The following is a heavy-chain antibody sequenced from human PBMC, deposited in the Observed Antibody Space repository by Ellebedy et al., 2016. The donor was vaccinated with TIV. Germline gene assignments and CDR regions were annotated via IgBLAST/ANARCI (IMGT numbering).Heavy chain of an antibody. D-gene: IGHD1-26*01. J-gene: IGHJ4*02. CDR3: ARIGYSAAEFDF. CDR1: GLTFSDHY. CDR2: IGKKPNTFTT. Sequence: GESLKISCVASGLTFSDHYMDWVRQAPGKGLEWLGRIGKKPNTFTTQYAASVKGRFTISRDDSKNSLYLQMNTLKTEDTAIYYCARIGYSAAEFDFWGQGTLVTVSS. V-gene: IGHV3-72*01.